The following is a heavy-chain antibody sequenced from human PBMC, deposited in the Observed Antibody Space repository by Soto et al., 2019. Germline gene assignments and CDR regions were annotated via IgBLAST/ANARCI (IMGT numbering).Heavy chain of an antibody. D-gene: IGHD3-3*01. CDR1: GFTFSDYY. CDR3: ARDAKESLFGVVITYYYYYGMDV. V-gene: IGHV3-11*01. Sequence: GGSLRLSCAASGFTFSDYYMSWIRQAPGKGLEWVSYISSSGSTIYYADSVKGRFTISRDNAKNSLYLQMNSLRAEDTAVYYCARDAKESLFGVVITYYYYYGMDVWGQGTTVTVSS. CDR2: ISSSGSTI. J-gene: IGHJ6*02.